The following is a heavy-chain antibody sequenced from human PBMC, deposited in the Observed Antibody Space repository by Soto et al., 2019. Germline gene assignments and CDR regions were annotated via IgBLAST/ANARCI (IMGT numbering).Heavy chain of an antibody. D-gene: IGHD3-3*01. V-gene: IGHV3-23*01. CDR2: VSDGGGNV. CDR1: GFTFSSFA. Sequence: PGGSLRLSCAASGFTFSSFAMHWVRQSPGRVLEWVSMVSDGGGNVYHADSVKGRFSISRDNYRDTVYLQISSLTSDDTGVYYCAKDFERSAFDHWGQGTPVTVSS. J-gene: IGHJ4*02. CDR3: AKDFERSAFDH.